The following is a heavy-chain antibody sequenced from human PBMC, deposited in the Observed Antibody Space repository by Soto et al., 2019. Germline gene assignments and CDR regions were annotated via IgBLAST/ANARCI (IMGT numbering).Heavy chain of an antibody. CDR1: GYTFTSYG. J-gene: IGHJ6*03. CDR3: ARDIVVVPAAYYYMDV. CDR2: ISAYNGNT. Sequence: GASVKVCCKASGYTFTSYGISWVRQAPGQGLEWMGWISAYNGNTNYAQKLQGRVTMTTDTSTSTAYMELRSLRSDDTAVYYCARDIVVVPAAYYYMDVWGKGTTVTAP. V-gene: IGHV1-18*01. D-gene: IGHD2-2*01.